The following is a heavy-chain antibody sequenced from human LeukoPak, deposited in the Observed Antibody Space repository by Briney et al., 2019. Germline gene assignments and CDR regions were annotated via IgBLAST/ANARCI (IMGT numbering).Heavy chain of an antibody. CDR1: GFTFTSYT. V-gene: IGHV3-30-3*01. CDR3: AKDQGRIAAAGNYLSSGY. CDR2: ISSDGSSK. D-gene: IGHD6-13*01. Sequence: GRSLRLSCAASGFTFTSYTMHWVRQAPGKGLEWVAVISSDGSSKYYADSVKGRFTISRDNSKNTLYLQMNSLRTKDTAVYYCAKDQGRIAAAGNYLSSGYWGQGTLVTVSS. J-gene: IGHJ4*02.